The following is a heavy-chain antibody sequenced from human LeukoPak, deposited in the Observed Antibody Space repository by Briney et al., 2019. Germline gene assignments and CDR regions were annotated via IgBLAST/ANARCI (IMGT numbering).Heavy chain of an antibody. Sequence: GGSLRLSCAASGLTFSSYAMSWVRQAPGKGLEWVSAISGSGGSTYYADSVKGRFTISRDNSKNTLYLQMNSLRAEDTAVYYCAKDHGFWSGYHFDYWGQGTLVTVSS. CDR1: GLTFSSYA. J-gene: IGHJ4*02. V-gene: IGHV3-23*01. CDR3: AKDHGFWSGYHFDY. D-gene: IGHD3-3*01. CDR2: ISGSGGST.